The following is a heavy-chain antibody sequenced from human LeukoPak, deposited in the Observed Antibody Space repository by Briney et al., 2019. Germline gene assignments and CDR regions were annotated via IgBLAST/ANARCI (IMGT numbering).Heavy chain of an antibody. CDR1: GGSVSSGSYY. D-gene: IGHD3-10*01. J-gene: IGHJ4*02. Sequence: ASETLSLTCTVSGGSVSSGSYYWSWIRQPPGKGLEWIGYIYYSGSTNYNPSLKSRVTISVDTSKNQFSLKLSSVTAADTAVYYCAGDNYYGSGSYPYWGQGTLVTVSS. CDR3: AGDNYYGSGSYPY. CDR2: IYYSGST. V-gene: IGHV4-61*01.